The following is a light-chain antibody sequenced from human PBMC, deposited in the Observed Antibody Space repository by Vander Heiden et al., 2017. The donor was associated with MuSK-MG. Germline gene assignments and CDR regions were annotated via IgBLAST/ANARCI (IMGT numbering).Light chain of an antibody. CDR1: QSISSY. CDR3: QRSDTTPLT. CDR2: AAS. J-gene: IGKJ4*01. V-gene: IGKV1-39*01. Sequence: DIQMTQSPSSLSASVGDRVTITCRASQSISSYLNWYQQKPGKAPKLLIYAASSLQSGVPSRFSGSRSGTDFTLTISSLQPEDFATYYCQRSDTTPLTFGGGTKVEIK.